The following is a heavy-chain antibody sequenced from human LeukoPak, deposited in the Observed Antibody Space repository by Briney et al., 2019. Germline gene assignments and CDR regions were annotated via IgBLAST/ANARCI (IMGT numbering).Heavy chain of an antibody. CDR1: GDSISSYY. J-gene: IGHJ5*02. D-gene: IGHD6-13*01. Sequence: SETLSLTCTVSGDSISSYYWTWIRQPPGKGLEWIGYIYYSGTTNYNPSLNSRVTISLDTSKSQFSLRLSSVTAADTAVYYCARDNVAAARTPNWFDPWGQGTLVTVSS. CDR2: IYYSGTT. CDR3: ARDNVAAARTPNWFDP. V-gene: IGHV4-59*12.